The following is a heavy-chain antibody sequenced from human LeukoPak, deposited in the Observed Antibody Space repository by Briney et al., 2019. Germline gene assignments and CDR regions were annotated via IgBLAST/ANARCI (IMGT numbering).Heavy chain of an antibody. Sequence: GASVKVSCKASGVTFSSYAISWARQAPGQWLEWIGGILPAFGTVNSAQKFQGRVTITKEDSTTTAYMELSSLRSEDTAVYYCATNPMTGYHLGDYYYFYMAVWGKGTTVTVS. CDR1: GVTFSSYA. V-gene: IGHV1-69*05. J-gene: IGHJ6*03. CDR3: ATNPMTGYHLGDYYYFYMAV. CDR2: ILPAFGTV. D-gene: IGHD1-20*01.